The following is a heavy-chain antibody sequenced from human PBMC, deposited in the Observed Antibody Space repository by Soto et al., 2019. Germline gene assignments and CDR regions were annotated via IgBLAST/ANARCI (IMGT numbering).Heavy chain of an antibody. D-gene: IGHD3-22*01. J-gene: IGHJ4*02. V-gene: IGHV1-46*01. CDR1: GYTFTSYY. Sequence: ASVKVSCKASGYTFTSYYMHWVRQAPGQGLEWVGVINPSGGSTAYARNFQGRVTMTRDTSTSTVYMEVNSLRAEDTAVYYCAKDTYYYDRSGYYTYDYWGQGTQVTVSS. CDR2: INPSGGST. CDR3: AKDTYYYDRSGYYTYDY.